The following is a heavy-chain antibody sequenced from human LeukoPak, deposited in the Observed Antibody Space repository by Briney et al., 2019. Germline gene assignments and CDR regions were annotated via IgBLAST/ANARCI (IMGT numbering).Heavy chain of an antibody. CDR2: ISSSGTG. J-gene: IGHJ4*02. V-gene: IGHV3-11*04. D-gene: IGHD2-21*02. CDR3: ARPAYCGGNCYYFPDY. Sequence: GGSLRLSCAASGFTFSDYFMSWIRQAPGKGLEWLSHISSSGTGYYTDSVKGRATISRDKAKNSMYLQMNSLRVEDTAVYYCARPAYCGGNCYYFPDYWGQGTLVTVSS. CDR1: GFTFSDYF.